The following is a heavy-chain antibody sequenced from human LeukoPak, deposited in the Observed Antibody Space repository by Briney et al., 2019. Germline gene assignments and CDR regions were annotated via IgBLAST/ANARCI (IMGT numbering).Heavy chain of an antibody. Sequence: PGGSLRLSCVASAFTVSNDYMSWVRQAPGKGLEWVSVIYSSGFTYYADSVKGRFTISRDNSKNTLYLQMNSLRAEDTAVYYCARGYGRIDVWGQGTMVTVSS. J-gene: IGHJ3*01. CDR1: AFTVSNDY. CDR2: IYSSGFT. D-gene: IGHD4-17*01. CDR3: ARGYGRIDV. V-gene: IGHV3-53*01.